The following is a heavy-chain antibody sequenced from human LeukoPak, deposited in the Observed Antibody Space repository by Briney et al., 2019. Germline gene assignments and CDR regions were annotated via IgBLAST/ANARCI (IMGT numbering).Heavy chain of an antibody. CDR3: ARYSGSSYYFDY. Sequence: TSVKVSCKASGYTFTSYYMHWVRQAPGQGLEWMGITNPSGGSTSYAQKFQGRVTMTRDTSTSAVYMELSSLRSEDTAVYYCARYSGSSYYFDYWGQGTLVTVSS. D-gene: IGHD1-26*01. CDR1: GYTFTSYY. J-gene: IGHJ4*02. CDR2: TNPSGGST. V-gene: IGHV1-46*01.